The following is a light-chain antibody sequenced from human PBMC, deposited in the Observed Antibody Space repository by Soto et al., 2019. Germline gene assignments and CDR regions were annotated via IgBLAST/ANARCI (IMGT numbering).Light chain of an antibody. V-gene: IGKV1-39*01. CDR2: DVT. J-gene: IGKJ1*01. CDR3: QQSYSTPLT. CDR1: QDIDKY. Sequence: DIQMTQSPSSLSASVGDRVTITCQASQDIDKYLNWYQQKPGKAPKLLIDDVTNLETGVPSRFSGSGSGTDFTLTISSLQPEDFATYYCQQSYSTPLTFGQGTKVDIK.